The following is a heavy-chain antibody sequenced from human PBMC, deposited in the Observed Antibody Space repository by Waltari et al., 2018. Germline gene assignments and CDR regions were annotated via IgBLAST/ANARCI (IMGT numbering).Heavy chain of an antibody. CDR3: ASSSLRSTRYYYYYMDV. V-gene: IGHV1-2*06. Sequence: QVQLVQSGAEVKKPGASVKVSCKASGYTFTGYYMHWVRQAPGQGLEWMGRSNPNSGGKNYAQKFQGRVTMTRDTSISTAYMELSRLRSDDTAGYYCASSSLRSTRYYYYYMDVWGKGTTVTVSS. J-gene: IGHJ6*03. CDR2: SNPNSGGK. CDR1: GYTFTGYY. D-gene: IGHD5-12*01.